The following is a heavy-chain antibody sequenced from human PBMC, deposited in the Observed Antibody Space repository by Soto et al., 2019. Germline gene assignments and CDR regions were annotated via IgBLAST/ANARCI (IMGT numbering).Heavy chain of an antibody. J-gene: IGHJ1*01. CDR3: AKDWDSSGYYSPRGHFQH. Sequence: EVQLLESGGGLVQPGGSLRLSCAASGFTFSSYAMSWVRQAPGKGLEWVSAISGSGGSTYYADSVKGRFTISRDNSKNTLYLQMNSLRAEDTAVYYCAKDWDSSGYYSPRGHFQHWGQGTLVTVSS. D-gene: IGHD3-22*01. CDR1: GFTFSSYA. V-gene: IGHV3-23*01. CDR2: ISGSGGST.